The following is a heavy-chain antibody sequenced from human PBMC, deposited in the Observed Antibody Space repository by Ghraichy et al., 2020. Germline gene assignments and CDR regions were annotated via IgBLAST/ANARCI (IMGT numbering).Heavy chain of an antibody. J-gene: IGHJ4*02. CDR2: INHSGST. D-gene: IGHD6-19*01. CDR3: ARVVSGWYGEDY. CDR1: GGSFSGYY. V-gene: IGHV4-34*01. Sequence: LSLTCAVYGGSFSGYYWSWIRQPPGKGLEWIGEINHSGSTNYNPSLKSRVTISVDTSKNQFSLKLSSVTAADTAVYYCARVVSGWYGEDYWGQGTLVTVSS.